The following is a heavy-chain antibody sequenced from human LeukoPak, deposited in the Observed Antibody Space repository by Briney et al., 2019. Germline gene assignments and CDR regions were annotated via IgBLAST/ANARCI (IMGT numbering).Heavy chain of an antibody. Sequence: PSETLSLTCAVYGGSFSGYYWSWIRQPPGKGLEWIGEINHSGSTNYNPSLKSRVTISVDTSKNQFSLKLSPVTAADTAVYYCAREYFDGSGSFQYYFDYWGQGTLVTVSS. CDR1: GGSFSGYY. CDR2: INHSGST. V-gene: IGHV4-34*01. CDR3: AREYFDGSGSFQYYFDY. D-gene: IGHD3-10*01. J-gene: IGHJ4*02.